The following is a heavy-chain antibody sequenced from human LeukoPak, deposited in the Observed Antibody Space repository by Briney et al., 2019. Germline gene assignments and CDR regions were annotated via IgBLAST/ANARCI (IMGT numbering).Heavy chain of an antibody. Sequence: GGSLRLSCAASGFTFSGSAMHWVRQASGKGLEWVGRIRSKANSYATAYAASVKGRFTISRDDSKNTAYLQMNSLKTEDTAVYYCTRPGSPNYYYYYMDVWGKGTTVTVSS. J-gene: IGHJ6*03. CDR1: GFTFSGSA. V-gene: IGHV3-73*01. CDR3: TRPGSPNYYYYYMDV. CDR2: IRSKANSYAT. D-gene: IGHD3-10*01.